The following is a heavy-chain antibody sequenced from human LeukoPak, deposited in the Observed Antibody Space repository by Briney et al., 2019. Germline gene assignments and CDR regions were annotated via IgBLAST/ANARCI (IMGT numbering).Heavy chain of an antibody. J-gene: IGHJ3*02. CDR1: GGSISSYY. Sequence: SETLSLTCTVSGGSISSYYWSWIRQPPGKGLEWIGYIYYSGSTNYNPSLKSRVTISVDTSKNQFSLKLSSVTAADTAVYYCARAMVNDAFDIWGQGTMVTVSS. D-gene: IGHD5-18*01. V-gene: IGHV4-59*01. CDR2: IYYSGST. CDR3: ARAMVNDAFDI.